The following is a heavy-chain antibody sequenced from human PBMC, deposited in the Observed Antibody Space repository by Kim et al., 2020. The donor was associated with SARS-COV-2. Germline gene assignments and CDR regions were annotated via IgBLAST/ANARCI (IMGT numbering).Heavy chain of an antibody. CDR2: VNNNNNP. D-gene: IGHD6-19*01. J-gene: IGHJ4*02. CDR1: GFTFSRRA. Sequence: GGSLRLSCAASGFTFSRRAMSWVRQVPGKGLEWIASVNNNNNPYYADPVKGRFTVSRDSTKDTLYLQMNSLRADDTALYYCAKDHPSSGWPTFDSWGQGTLVAVAS. CDR3: AKDHPSSGWPTFDS. V-gene: IGHV3-23*05.